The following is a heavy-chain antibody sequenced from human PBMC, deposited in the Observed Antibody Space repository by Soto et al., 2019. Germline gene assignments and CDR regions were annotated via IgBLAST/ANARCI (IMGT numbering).Heavy chain of an antibody. CDR2: INHSGST. Sequence: SETLSLTCAVYGGSFSGYYWSWIRQPPGKGLEWIGEINHSGSTNYNPSLKSRVTISVDTSKNQFSLKLSSVTAADTAVYYCARAQSATNYYMDVWGKGTTVTVSS. V-gene: IGHV4-34*01. CDR1: GGSFSGYY. CDR3: ARAQSATNYYMDV. J-gene: IGHJ6*03.